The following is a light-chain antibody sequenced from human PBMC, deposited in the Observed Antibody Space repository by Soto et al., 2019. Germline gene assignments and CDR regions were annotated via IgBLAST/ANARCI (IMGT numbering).Light chain of an antibody. V-gene: IGLV2-14*01. Sequence: QSVLTQPASVSGSPGQSITISCTGTTSDVGGYDYVSWYQQHPGKAPKLLIFEVSSRPSGVSSRFSGSRSANSASLTISGLQAEDEADYYCSSFTTSSTYVFGTGTKVNV. CDR2: EVS. CDR3: SSFTTSSTYV. CDR1: TSDVGGYDY. J-gene: IGLJ1*01.